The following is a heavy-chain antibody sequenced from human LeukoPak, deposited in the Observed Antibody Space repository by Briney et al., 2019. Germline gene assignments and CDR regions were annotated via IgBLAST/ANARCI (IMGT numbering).Heavy chain of an antibody. J-gene: IGHJ4*02. V-gene: IGHV1-2*02. CDR3: AREELRVLRFLEWLPGDY. D-gene: IGHD3-3*01. CDR1: GYTFTRHY. Sequence: ASLKVSCKASGYTFTRHYMHWVRQAPGQGLEWMGWINPNSGGTNYAQKFQGRVTMTRDTSISTAYMELSRLRSDDTAVYYCAREELRVLRFLEWLPGDYWGQGTLVTVSS. CDR2: INPNSGGT.